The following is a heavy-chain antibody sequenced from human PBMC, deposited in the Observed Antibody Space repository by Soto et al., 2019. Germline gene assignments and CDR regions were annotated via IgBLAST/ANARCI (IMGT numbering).Heavy chain of an antibody. CDR3: ARVRQYYSSSSCYLDP. V-gene: IGHV4-4*02. D-gene: IGHD2-2*01. CDR1: GGSISSNNW. Sequence: AETLSLTCAVSGGSISSNNWLRVFRDPAGKVLEWIGEIHHSGTTNYNPSLKSRVTISVDKSKNQFSLKLNSVTAADTAVYYCARVRQYYSSSSCYLDPWGQGTLVTVSS. J-gene: IGHJ5*02. CDR2: IHHSGTT.